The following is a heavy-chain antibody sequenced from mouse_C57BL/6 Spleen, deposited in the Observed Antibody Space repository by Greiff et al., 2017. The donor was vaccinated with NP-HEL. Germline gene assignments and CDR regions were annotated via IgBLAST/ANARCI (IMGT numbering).Heavy chain of an antibody. V-gene: IGHV5-17*01. D-gene: IGHD1-1*01. Sequence: EVMLVESGGGLVKPGGSLKLSCAASGFTFSDYGMHWVRQAPEKGLEWVAYISSGSSTIYYADTVKGRFTISRDNAKNTLFLQMTSLRSEDTAMYYCARSLSYYGSSYGYFDYWGQGTTLTVSS. CDR2: ISSGSSTI. CDR1: GFTFSDYG. CDR3: ARSLSYYGSSYGYFDY. J-gene: IGHJ2*01.